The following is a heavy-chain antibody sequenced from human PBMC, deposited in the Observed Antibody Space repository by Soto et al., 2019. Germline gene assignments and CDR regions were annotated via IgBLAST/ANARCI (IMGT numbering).Heavy chain of an antibody. CDR1: GYTFTSYG. CDR3: ARGLLDWSGCSCYINWFDP. CDR2: ISAYNGNT. D-gene: IGHD2-15*01. V-gene: IGHV1-18*01. Sequence: QVQLVQSGAEVKKPGASVKVSCKASGYTFTSYGISWVRQAPGQGLEWMGWISAYNGNTNYAQKLLGRVTMTTYQATSTAYMELRSLGSDDTAVYYCARGLLDWSGCSCYINWFDPWGQGTLVTVSS. J-gene: IGHJ5*02.